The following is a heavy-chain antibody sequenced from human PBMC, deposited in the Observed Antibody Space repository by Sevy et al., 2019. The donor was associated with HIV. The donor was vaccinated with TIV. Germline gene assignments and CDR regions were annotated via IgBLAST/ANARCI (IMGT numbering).Heavy chain of an antibody. Sequence: ASVKVSCKASGGTFSSYAISWVRQAPGQGLEWMGGIIPIFGTANYAQKFQGRVTITADESTGTAYMERSSLRSEDTAVYYCARSYDFWSGYYTGITYYYYGMDVWGQGTTVTVSS. CDR1: GGTFSSYA. J-gene: IGHJ6*02. CDR2: IIPIFGTA. CDR3: ARSYDFWSGYYTGITYYYYGMDV. D-gene: IGHD3-3*01. V-gene: IGHV1-69*13.